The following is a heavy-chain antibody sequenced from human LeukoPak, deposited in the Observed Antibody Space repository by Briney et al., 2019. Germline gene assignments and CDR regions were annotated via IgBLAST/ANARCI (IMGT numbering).Heavy chain of an antibody. CDR3: ARAGGFFSPFGY. V-gene: IGHV4-30-4*01. D-gene: IGHD3-3*01. CDR2: IYYNGIT. Sequence: SETLSLTCSVSGGSLSRSDHYWSWIRQPPGKGLEWIGNIYYNGITYYNPSLKSRVTMSVDTSQNQFSLKLSSVTAADTAVYYCARAGGFFSPFGYWGQGTLVTVSS. CDR1: GGSLSRSDHY. J-gene: IGHJ4*02.